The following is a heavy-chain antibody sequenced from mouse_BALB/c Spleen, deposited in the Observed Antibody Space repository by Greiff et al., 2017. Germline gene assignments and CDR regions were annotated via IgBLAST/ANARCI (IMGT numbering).Heavy chain of an antibody. D-gene: IGHD2-10*01. Sequence: VQLQQSGPELVKPGASVRISCKASGYTFTSYYIHWVKQRPGQGLEWIGWIYPGNVNTKYNEKFKGKATLTADKSSSTAYMQLSSLTSEDSAVYFCAREGAYYGNDYWGQGTTLTVSS. CDR1: GYTFTSYY. J-gene: IGHJ2*01. V-gene: IGHV1S56*01. CDR3: AREGAYYGNDY. CDR2: IYPGNVNT.